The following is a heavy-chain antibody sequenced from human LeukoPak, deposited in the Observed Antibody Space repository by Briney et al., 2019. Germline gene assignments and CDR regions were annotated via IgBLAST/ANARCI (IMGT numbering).Heavy chain of an antibody. CDR2: IYHSGST. Sequence: PSETLSLTCAVSGYSISSGYYWGWIRQPPGKGLEWIGSIYHSGSTYYNPSLKSRVTISIDTSKNQFSLKLSSVTAADTAMYYCARHGGLMVIGIFAFDIWGQGTMVTVSS. D-gene: IGHD2-21*01. CDR3: ARHGGLMVIGIFAFDI. CDR1: GYSISSGYY. V-gene: IGHV4-38-2*01. J-gene: IGHJ3*02.